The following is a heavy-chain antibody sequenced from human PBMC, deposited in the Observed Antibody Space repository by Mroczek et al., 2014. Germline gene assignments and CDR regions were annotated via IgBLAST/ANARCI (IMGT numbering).Heavy chain of an antibody. D-gene: IGHD3-3*01. CDR1: GGSISSYY. CDR2: IYYSGST. Sequence: VQLVESGPGLVKPSETLSLTCTVSGGSISSYYWSWIRQPPGKGLEWIGYIYYSGSTNYNPSLKSRVTISVDTSKNQFSLKLSSVTAADTAVYYCARGPDFGAFDIWGQGTMVTVSS. V-gene: IGHV4-59*01. J-gene: IGHJ3*02. CDR3: ARGPDFGAFDI.